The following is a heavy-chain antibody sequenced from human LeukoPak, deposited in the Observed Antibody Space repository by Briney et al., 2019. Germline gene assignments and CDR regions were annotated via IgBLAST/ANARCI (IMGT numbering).Heavy chain of an antibody. CDR1: GFTFSSYW. CDR2: IKQDGSEK. Sequence: PGGSLRLSCAASGFTFSSYWMSWVRQTPGKGLEWVANIKQDGSEKYYADSVKGRFTISRDNSKNTLYLQMNSLRAEDTAVYYCAKDANPALYGSGTLMSYFDYWGQGTLVTVSS. CDR3: AKDANPALYGSGTLMSYFDY. V-gene: IGHV3-7*01. D-gene: IGHD3-10*01. J-gene: IGHJ4*02.